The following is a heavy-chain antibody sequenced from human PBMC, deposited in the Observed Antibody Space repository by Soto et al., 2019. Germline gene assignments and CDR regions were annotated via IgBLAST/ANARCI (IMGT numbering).Heavy chain of an antibody. CDR1: GGTFSSYT. CDR2: IIPILGIA. V-gene: IGHV1-69*02. Sequence: GASVKVSCKASGGTFSSYTISWVRQAPGQGLEWMGRIIPILGIANYAQKFQGRVTITADKSTSTAYMELSSLRSEDTAVYYCARLITMIVVANDAFDIWGQGTVVTVSS. J-gene: IGHJ3*02. D-gene: IGHD3-22*01. CDR3: ARLITMIVVANDAFDI.